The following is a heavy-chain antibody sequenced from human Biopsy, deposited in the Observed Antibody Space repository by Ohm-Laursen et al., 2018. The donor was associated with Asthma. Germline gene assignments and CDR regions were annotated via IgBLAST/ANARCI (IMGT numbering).Heavy chain of an antibody. CDR1: GFVFSQCG. V-gene: IGHV3-30*03. Sequence: SLRLSCSASGFVFSQCGMHWVRQSRGKGTEWVALVASDGHNKYYEDSVKGRFTISRDNSRNRLYLQINSLTVEDSAVYFCARQSGQEYGDSIPFDTWGQGTKVAVSS. CDR2: VASDGHNK. CDR3: ARQSGQEYGDSIPFDT. J-gene: IGHJ3*02. D-gene: IGHD3-22*01.